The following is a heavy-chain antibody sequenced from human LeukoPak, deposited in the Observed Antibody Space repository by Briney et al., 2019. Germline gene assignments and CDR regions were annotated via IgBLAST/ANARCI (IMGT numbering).Heavy chain of an antibody. J-gene: IGHJ4*02. D-gene: IGHD6-19*01. CDR3: ARDRGHRYSSGWYVFDY. CDR1: GGSFSGYY. Sequence: SETLSLTCAVYGGSFSGYYWSWIRQPPGKGLEWIGEINHSGSTNYNPSLKSRVTISVDTSKNQFSLKLSSVTAADTAVYYCARDRGHRYSSGWYVFDYWGQGTLVTVCS. V-gene: IGHV4-34*01. CDR2: INHSGST.